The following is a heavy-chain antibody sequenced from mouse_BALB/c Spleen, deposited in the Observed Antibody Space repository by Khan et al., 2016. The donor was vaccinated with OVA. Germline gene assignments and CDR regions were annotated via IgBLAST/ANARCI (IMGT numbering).Heavy chain of an antibody. CDR3: ARRGDYYGRGSWFVS. J-gene: IGHJ3*01. CDR2: IWSAGST. CDR1: GFSLNTYS. V-gene: IGHV2-2*02. Sequence: VQLQESGPGLLQPSQSLSITCTVSGFSLNTYSIHWVRQSPGKGLEWRGVIWSAGSTDYNAAFMSRLSIKKDKSKRQVFFKMNSLQSNDTAISYCARRGDYYGRGSWFVSWGHGTLVTVSS. D-gene: IGHD1-2*01.